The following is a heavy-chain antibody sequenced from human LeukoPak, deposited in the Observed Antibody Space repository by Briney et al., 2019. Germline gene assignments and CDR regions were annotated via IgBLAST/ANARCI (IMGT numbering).Heavy chain of an antibody. V-gene: IGHV1-18*01. CDR1: GYTFTSYG. J-gene: IGHJ3*02. D-gene: IGHD2-8*01. CDR2: ISAYNGNT. CDR3: ARDRGKGVGQPDAFDI. Sequence: ASVEVSCKASGYTFTSYGISWVRQAPGQGLEWMGWISAYNGNTNYAQKLQGRVTMTTDTSTSTAYMELRSLRSDDTAVYYCARDRGKGVGQPDAFDIWGQGTMVTVSS.